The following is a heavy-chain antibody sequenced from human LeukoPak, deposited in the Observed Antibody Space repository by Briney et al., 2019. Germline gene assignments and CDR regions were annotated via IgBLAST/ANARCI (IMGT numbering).Heavy chain of an antibody. Sequence: GGSLRLSCAASGFTFSSYAMSWVRQAPGKGLEWVSSISGRGDSTYYADSVKGRFTISRDNSKNTLYLQMNSLRAEDTAVYYCAKSPPTGQLQIDYWGQGTLVTVSS. CDR3: AKSPPTGQLQIDY. J-gene: IGHJ4*02. D-gene: IGHD1-14*01. CDR2: ISGRGDST. V-gene: IGHV3-23*01. CDR1: GFTFSSYA.